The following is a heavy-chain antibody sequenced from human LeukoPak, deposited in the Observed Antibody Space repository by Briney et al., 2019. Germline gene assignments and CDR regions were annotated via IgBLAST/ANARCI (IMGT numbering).Heavy chain of an antibody. J-gene: IGHJ4*02. CDR3: ARVDCSSISCPLDY. Sequence: GGSLRLSCAASGFTFSSYWMSWVRQAPGKGLEWVSYISSSGSTTHYADSVKGRFTISRDNAKNSLYLQMNSLRAEDTAVYYCARVDCSSISCPLDYWGQGTLVTVSS. CDR2: ISSSGSTT. CDR1: GFTFSSYW. D-gene: IGHD2-2*01. V-gene: IGHV3-48*04.